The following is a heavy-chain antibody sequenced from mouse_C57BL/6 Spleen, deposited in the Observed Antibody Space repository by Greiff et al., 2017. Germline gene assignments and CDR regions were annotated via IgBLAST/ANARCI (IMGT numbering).Heavy chain of an antibody. D-gene: IGHD2-4*01. CDR1: GYTFTSYW. CDR3: ARSGDDYDQDYYAMAY. CDR2: INPSNGGT. J-gene: IGHJ4*01. Sequence: VQLQQPGTELVKPGASVKLSCKASGYTFTSYWMHWVKPRPGQGLEWIGNINPSNGGTNYNEKVKSKVTLTVDKSSSTAYMQFSSLTSVESEVYYSARSGDDYDQDYYAMAYWGQGTLVTVS. V-gene: IGHV1-53*01.